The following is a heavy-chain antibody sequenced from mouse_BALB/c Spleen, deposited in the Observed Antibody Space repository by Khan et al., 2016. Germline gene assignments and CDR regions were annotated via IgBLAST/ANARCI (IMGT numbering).Heavy chain of an antibody. D-gene: IGHD2-1*01. CDR2: IRSKSNNYAT. V-gene: IGHV10-1*02. CDR1: GFTFNTYA. CDR3: VRQRGNYEAWFAY. Sequence: EVQLQESGGGLVQPKGSLKLSCAASGFTFNTYAMNWVRQAPGKGLEWVARIRSKSNNYATYYADSVQDRFTISRDDSQSMLYLQMNNLKTEDTAMYYCVRQRGNYEAWFAYWGQGTLVTVSA. J-gene: IGHJ3*01.